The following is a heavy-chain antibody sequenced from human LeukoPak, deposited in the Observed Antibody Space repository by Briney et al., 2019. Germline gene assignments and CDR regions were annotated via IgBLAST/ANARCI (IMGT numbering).Heavy chain of an antibody. CDR1: GGSISSGSYY. J-gene: IGHJ6*03. V-gene: IGHV4-61*10. CDR2: INHSGST. Sequence: SETLSLTCTVSGGSISSGSYYWSWIRQPAGKGLEWIGEINHSGSTNYNPSLKSRVTVSVDTSKNQFSLKLSSVTAADTAVYYCARGRGYYYYMDVWGKGTTVTVSS. CDR3: ARGRGYYYYMDV.